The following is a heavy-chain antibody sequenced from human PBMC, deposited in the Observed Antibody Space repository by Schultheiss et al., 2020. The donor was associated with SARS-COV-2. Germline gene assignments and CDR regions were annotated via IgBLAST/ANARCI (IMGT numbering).Heavy chain of an antibody. CDR2: IYISGTS. Sequence: SETLSLTCTVSGGSVSSGSYYWSWIRQPAGKGLEWIGRIYISGTSNYNPSLKSRVTISVDTSKNELSLELRSVTGADTAVYYCARWGYAAFDYWGQGTLVTVSS. J-gene: IGHJ4*02. CDR3: ARWGYAAFDY. CDR1: GGSVSSGSYY. V-gene: IGHV4-61*02. D-gene: IGHD2-8*01.